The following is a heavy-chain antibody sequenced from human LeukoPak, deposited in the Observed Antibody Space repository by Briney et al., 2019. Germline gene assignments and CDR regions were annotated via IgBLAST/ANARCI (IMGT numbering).Heavy chain of an antibody. J-gene: IGHJ4*02. V-gene: IGHV3-11*05. CDR3: ARAYGSGSHGY. D-gene: IGHD3-10*01. Sequence: KAGGSLRLSCAASGFSFSDYYMSWMRQAPGKGLEWVSYISSSSSYTNYADSVKGRFTISRDNAKNSLYLRMDSLRDDDTAVYYCARAYGSGSHGYWGQGTLVTVSS. CDR2: ISSSSSYT. CDR1: GFSFSDYY.